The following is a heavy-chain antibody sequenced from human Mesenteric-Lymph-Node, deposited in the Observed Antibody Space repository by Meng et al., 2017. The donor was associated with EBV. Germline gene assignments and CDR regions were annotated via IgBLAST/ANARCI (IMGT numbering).Heavy chain of an antibody. CDR3: ARVSPISMVRGITPFGY. CDR2: INANSGNT. J-gene: IGHJ4*02. Sequence: QVQRGGCGSGVKRPWASVKVSCKASGSTSTTYDINWVRQATGQGLEWMGWINANSGNTGYSQIFQGRVTMTRDTSTSTAYMELSSLRSEDMGVYYCARVSPISMVRGITPFGYWGQGTLVTVPS. V-gene: IGHV1-8*01. D-gene: IGHD3-10*01. CDR1: GSTSTTYD.